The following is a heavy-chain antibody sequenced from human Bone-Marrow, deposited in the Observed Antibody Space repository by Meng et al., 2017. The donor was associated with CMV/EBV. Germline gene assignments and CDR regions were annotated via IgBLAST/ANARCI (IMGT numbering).Heavy chain of an antibody. CDR3: ATLEWLLRYFDY. CDR1: GFTFSSYS. J-gene: IGHJ4*02. Sequence: GGSLRLSCAASGFTFSSYSMNWVRQAPGKGLEWVANIKQDGSEKYYVDSVKGRFTISRDNAKNSLYLQMNSLRAEDTAVYYCATLEWLLRYFDYWGQGTLVTVSS. D-gene: IGHD3-3*01. CDR2: IKQDGSEK. V-gene: IGHV3-7*01.